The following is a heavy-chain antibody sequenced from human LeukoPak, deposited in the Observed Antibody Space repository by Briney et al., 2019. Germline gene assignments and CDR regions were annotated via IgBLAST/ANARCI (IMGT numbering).Heavy chain of an antibody. J-gene: IGHJ6*03. V-gene: IGHV3-30*01. Sequence: GGSLRLSCAASGFTFSSYAMHWVRQAPGKGLEWVAVISYDGSNKYYADSVKGRFTISRDNSKNTLYLQMNSLRAEDTAVYYCSRNRKYSSSSAPMDVWGKGATVTVSS. CDR2: ISYDGSNK. CDR3: SRNRKYSSSSAPMDV. CDR1: GFTFSSYA. D-gene: IGHD6-6*01.